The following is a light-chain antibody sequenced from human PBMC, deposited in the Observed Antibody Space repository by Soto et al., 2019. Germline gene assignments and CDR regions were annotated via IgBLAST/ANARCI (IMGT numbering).Light chain of an antibody. CDR1: QSISSY. Sequence: IQMTQSPSSLSASVGDRVTIACRASQSISSYLNWYQLKPGKAPKLLIYAASSLQSGVPSRFSGSGSGTVFTLTISSLQPEDFAIYYCQQSFNTPWTFGQGTKVDIK. CDR2: AAS. J-gene: IGKJ1*01. CDR3: QQSFNTPWT. V-gene: IGKV1-39*01.